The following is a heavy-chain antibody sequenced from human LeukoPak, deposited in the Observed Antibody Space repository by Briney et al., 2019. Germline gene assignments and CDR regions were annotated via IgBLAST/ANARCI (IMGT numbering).Heavy chain of an antibody. J-gene: IGHJ4*02. V-gene: IGHV4-59*01. D-gene: IGHD2-2*01. CDR1: GGSISSYY. Sequence: PSETLSLTCTVSGGSISSYYWSWIRQPPGKGLEWIGYIYYSGSTNYSPSLKSRVTISVDTSKNQFSLKLSSVTAADTAVYYCARWYCSSTSCYVDYWGQGTLVTVSS. CDR2: IYYSGST. CDR3: ARWYCSSTSCYVDY.